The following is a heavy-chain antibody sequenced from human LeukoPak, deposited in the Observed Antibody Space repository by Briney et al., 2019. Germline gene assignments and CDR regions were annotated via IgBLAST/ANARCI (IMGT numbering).Heavy chain of an antibody. CDR2: TSYDGSNK. CDR1: GFTFSSYG. CDR3: AKKSPGTYYAPPDY. V-gene: IGHV3-30*18. Sequence: GRSLRLSCAASGFTFSSYGMHWVRQAPGKGPEWVAVTSYDGSNKNYADSVKGRFTISRDNSKNTLYLQMNSLRAEDTAVYYCAKKSPGTYYAPPDYWGQGTLVTVSS. J-gene: IGHJ4*02. D-gene: IGHD3-10*01.